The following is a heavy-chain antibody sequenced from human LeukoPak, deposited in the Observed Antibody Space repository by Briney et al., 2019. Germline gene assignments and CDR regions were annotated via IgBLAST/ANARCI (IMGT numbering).Heavy chain of an antibody. D-gene: IGHD6-13*01. J-gene: IGHJ4*02. CDR2: ISGGGGST. CDR3: AKARRIAAAGDFDY. Sequence: GGSLRLSCAASGFTFSSYSMSWVRQAPGKGLEWVSAISGGGGSTYYADSVKGRFTISRDNSKNTLYLQMNSLRAEDTAVYYCAKARRIAAAGDFDYWGQGTLVTVSS. CDR1: GFTFSSYS. V-gene: IGHV3-23*01.